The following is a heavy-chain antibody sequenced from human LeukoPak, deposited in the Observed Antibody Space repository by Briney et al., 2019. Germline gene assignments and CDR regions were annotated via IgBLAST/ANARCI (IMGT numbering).Heavy chain of an antibody. CDR1: GFTFSSYA. CDR3: AKDQTADAGSYYYYYYGMDV. CDR2: ISGSGGST. D-gene: IGHD3-10*01. J-gene: IGHJ6*02. Sequence: GGSLRLSCAASGFTFSSYATSWVRQAPGKGLEWVSAISGSGGSTYYADSVKGRFTISRDNSKNTLYLQMNSLRAEDTAVYYCAKDQTADAGSYYYYYYGMDVWGQGTTVTVSS. V-gene: IGHV3-23*01.